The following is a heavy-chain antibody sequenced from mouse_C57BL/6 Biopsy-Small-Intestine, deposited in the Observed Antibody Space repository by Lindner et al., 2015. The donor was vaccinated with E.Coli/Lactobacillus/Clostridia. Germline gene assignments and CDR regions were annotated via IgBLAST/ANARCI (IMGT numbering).Heavy chain of an antibody. Sequence: VQLQESGPELVKPGASVKMSCKASGYTFTDYNMHWVKQSHGKSLEWIGRINPYNGDTFYNQKFKGKATLTVDKSSSTAHMELRSLTSEDTAVYYCASAYGNYVWFAYWGQGTLVTVSA. CDR2: INPYNGDT. CDR3: ASAYGNYVWFAY. V-gene: IGHV1-18*01. CDR1: GYTFTDYN. J-gene: IGHJ3*01. D-gene: IGHD2-1*01.